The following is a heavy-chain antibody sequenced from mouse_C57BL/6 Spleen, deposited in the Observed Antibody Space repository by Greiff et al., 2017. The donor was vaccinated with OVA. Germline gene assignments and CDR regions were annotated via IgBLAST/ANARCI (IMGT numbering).Heavy chain of an antibody. Sequence: QVQLKQPGAELVKPGASVKMSCKASGYTFTSYWITWVKQRPGQGLEWIGDIYPGSGSTNYNEKFKSKATLTVDTSSSTAYMQLSSLTSEDSAVYYCARRGDIYYGNSAWFAYWGQGTLVTVSA. J-gene: IGHJ3*01. V-gene: IGHV1-55*01. CDR2: IYPGSGST. D-gene: IGHD2-1*01. CDR3: ARRGDIYYGNSAWFAY. CDR1: GYTFTSYW.